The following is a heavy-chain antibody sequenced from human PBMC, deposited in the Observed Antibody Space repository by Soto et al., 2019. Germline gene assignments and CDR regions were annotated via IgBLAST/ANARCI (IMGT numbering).Heavy chain of an antibody. CDR3: ARERLYCSSTSCEKYYFDY. Sequence: PGGSLRLSCAASGFTVSSNYMSWVRQAPGKGLEWVSVIYSGGSTYYADSVKGRFTISRDNSKNTLYLQMNSLRAEDTAVYYCARERLYCSSTSCEKYYFDYWGQGTLVTVSS. D-gene: IGHD2-2*01. CDR2: IYSGGST. V-gene: IGHV3-66*01. CDR1: GFTVSSNY. J-gene: IGHJ4*02.